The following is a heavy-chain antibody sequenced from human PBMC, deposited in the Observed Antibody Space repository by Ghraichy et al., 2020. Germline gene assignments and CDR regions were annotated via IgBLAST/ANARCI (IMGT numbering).Heavy chain of an antibody. CDR3: AGASSVVRFSYYAGMDV. CDR1: GLTFSSYS. CDR2: ITRSSRTI. D-gene: IGHD4-23*01. V-gene: IGHV3-48*02. Sequence: GGSLRLSCVGSGLTFSSYSMNWVRQSPGKGLEWGGYITRSSRTITYADSVKGRFTISRDNAQNSLYLQMNSLRDDDTAVYYCAGASSVVRFSYYAGMDVWGQGTTVTVSS. J-gene: IGHJ6*02.